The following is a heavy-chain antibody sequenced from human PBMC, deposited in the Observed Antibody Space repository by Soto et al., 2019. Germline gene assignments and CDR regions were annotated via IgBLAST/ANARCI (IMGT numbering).Heavy chain of an antibody. D-gene: IGHD5-12*01. Sequence: GASVKVSCKASGGTFSSDTISWVRQAPGQGLEWMGRIIPILGMANYAQKFQGRVTITADKSTSTAYMELSSLRSEDTAVYYCARAPMGSGFFGYWGQGTLVTVSS. CDR2: IIPILGMA. CDR3: ARAPMGSGFFGY. V-gene: IGHV1-69*02. CDR1: GGTFSSDT. J-gene: IGHJ4*02.